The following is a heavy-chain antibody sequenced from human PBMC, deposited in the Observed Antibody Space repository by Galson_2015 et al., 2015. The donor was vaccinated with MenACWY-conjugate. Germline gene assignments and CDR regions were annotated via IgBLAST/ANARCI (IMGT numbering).Heavy chain of an antibody. CDR2: ISSSSSTI. CDR1: GFTFSTYS. D-gene: IGHD5-18*01. V-gene: IGHV3-48*02. J-gene: IGHJ4*02. CDR3: ARVPGYSYGYYDW. Sequence: SLRLSCAASGFTFSTYSMNWVRQAPGKGLEWVSCISSSSSTIYYADSVKGRFTISRDNAKNSLYLQMNTLRDEDTAVYYCARVPGYSYGYYDWWSQGTLVTVSS.